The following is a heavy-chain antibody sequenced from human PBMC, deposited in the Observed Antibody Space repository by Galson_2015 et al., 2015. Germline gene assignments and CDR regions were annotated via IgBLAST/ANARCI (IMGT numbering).Heavy chain of an antibody. CDR2: ISSSSSYI. V-gene: IGHV3-21*01. J-gene: IGHJ3*02. CDR1: GFTFSSYS. D-gene: IGHD7-27*01. Sequence: SLRLSCAASGFTFSSYSMNWVRQAPGKGLEWVSSISSSSSYIYYADSVKGRFTISRDNSKNSLYLQMNSLRAEDTAVYYCARPLGPVGFDIWGQGTMVTVSS. CDR3: ARPLGPVGFDI.